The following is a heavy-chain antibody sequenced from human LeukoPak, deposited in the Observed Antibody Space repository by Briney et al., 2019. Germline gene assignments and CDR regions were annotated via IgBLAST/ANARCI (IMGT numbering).Heavy chain of an antibody. CDR3: ARHQRGNSDAFDI. CDR1: GGSISSYY. CDR2: IYYSGST. V-gene: IGHV4-59*01. D-gene: IGHD4-23*01. J-gene: IGHJ3*02. Sequence: PSETLSLTCTVSGGSISSYYWSWIRQPPGKGLEWIGYIYYSGSTNYNPSLKSRVTISVDTSKNQFSLKVSSVTAADTAVYYCARHQRGNSDAFDIWGQGTMVTVSS.